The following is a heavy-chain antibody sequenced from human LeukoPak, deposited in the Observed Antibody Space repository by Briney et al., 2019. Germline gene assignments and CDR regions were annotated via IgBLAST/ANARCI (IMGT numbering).Heavy chain of an antibody. V-gene: IGHV1-2*02. CDR1: GYTFTGYY. Sequence: GASVKVSCKASGYTFTGYYIHWVRQAPGQGLEWMGWINPNSGGTNYAQKFQGRVTMTRDTSISTAYMELSRLRSGDTAVYYCARGGDYYGSSGYYDDAFDIWGQGTMVTVSS. J-gene: IGHJ3*02. D-gene: IGHD3-22*01. CDR2: INPNSGGT. CDR3: ARGGDYYGSSGYYDDAFDI.